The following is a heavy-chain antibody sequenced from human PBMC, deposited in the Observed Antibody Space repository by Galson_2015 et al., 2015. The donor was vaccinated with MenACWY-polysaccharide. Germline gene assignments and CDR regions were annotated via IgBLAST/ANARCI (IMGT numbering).Heavy chain of an antibody. V-gene: IGHV3-30-3*01. CDR2: ISYDGTNK. J-gene: IGHJ6*02. Sequence: SLRLSCAASGFTFSSYAMHWVRQAPGKGLEWVAVISYDGTNKYFADSVRGRFTISRDNSKRMLNMEMNSLRAADTAVYYCAREYCGRTSRQGMDVWGQGTTVAVSS. CDR1: GFTFSSYA. CDR3: AREYCGRTSRQGMDV. D-gene: IGHD2-2*01.